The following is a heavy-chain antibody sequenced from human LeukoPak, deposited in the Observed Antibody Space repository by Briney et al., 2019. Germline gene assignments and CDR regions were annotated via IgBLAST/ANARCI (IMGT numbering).Heavy chain of an antibody. Sequence: GGSLRLSCAASGFTFSSYSMNWVRQAPGKGLEWVSSISSRSSYIYYADSVKGRFTISRDNAKNSLYLQMNSLRAEDTAVYYFARDRQWLVHSAFDIWGQGTMVTVSS. J-gene: IGHJ3*02. D-gene: IGHD6-19*01. CDR3: ARDRQWLVHSAFDI. CDR1: GFTFSSYS. V-gene: IGHV3-21*01. CDR2: ISSRSSYI.